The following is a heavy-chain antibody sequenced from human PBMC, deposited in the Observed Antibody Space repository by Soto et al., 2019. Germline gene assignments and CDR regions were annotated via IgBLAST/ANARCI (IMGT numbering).Heavy chain of an antibody. CDR3: THVESYDSRGYYANRQIYYLDY. CDR2: IYWDDDK. CDR1: GFSLSTSGVG. J-gene: IGHJ4*02. D-gene: IGHD3-22*01. V-gene: IGHV2-5*02. Sequence: QITLKESGPTLVKPTQPLTLTCTFSGFSLSTSGVGVGWIRQPPGKALAWLALIYWDDDKRYSPSLKSRLTIPKYTSKNQGVLTITNMDPVATATYYCTHVESYDSRGYYANRQIYYLDYWGKGTLVTVSS.